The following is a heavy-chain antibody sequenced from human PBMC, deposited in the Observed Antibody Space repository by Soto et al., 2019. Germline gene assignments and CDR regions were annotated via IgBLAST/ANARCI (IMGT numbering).Heavy chain of an antibody. J-gene: IGHJ4*02. Sequence: GGSLRLSCAGSGSTFSNYAMSWVRQAPGKGLEWVSAISSAVNTYYADSVKGRFTISRDNSKNTLSLQMNSLRAEDTAVYYCAKQVRDGTSSPYYFDYWGQGTLVTVSS. D-gene: IGHD6-6*01. V-gene: IGHV3-23*01. CDR2: ISSAVNT. CDR3: AKQVRDGTSSPYYFDY. CDR1: GSTFSNYA.